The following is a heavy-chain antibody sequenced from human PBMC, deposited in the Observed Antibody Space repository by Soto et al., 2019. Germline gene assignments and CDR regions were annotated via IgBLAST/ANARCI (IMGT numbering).Heavy chain of an antibody. CDR2: IYYSGST. Sequence: SETLSLTCTVSGGSISSSSYYWGWIRQPPGKGLEWIGSIYYSGSTYYNPSLKSRVTISVDTSKNQFPLKLSSVTAADTAVYYCARHIDLIVRSSMIVVVNNWFDPWGQGTLVTVSS. J-gene: IGHJ5*02. V-gene: IGHV4-39*01. D-gene: IGHD3-22*01. CDR3: ARHIDLIVRSSMIVVVNNWFDP. CDR1: GGSISSSSYY.